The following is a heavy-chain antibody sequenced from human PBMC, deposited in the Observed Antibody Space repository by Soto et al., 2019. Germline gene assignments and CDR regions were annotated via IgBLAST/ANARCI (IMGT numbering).Heavy chain of an antibody. D-gene: IGHD5-12*01. J-gene: IGHJ3*02. V-gene: IGHV1-69*12. CDR3: ARVGRDGYTAAGPDI. CDR2: IIPIFGTA. Sequence: QVQLVQSGAEVKKPGSSVKVSCKASGGTFSSYAIIWVRQAPGQGLEWMGGIIPIFGTANYAQKFQGRVTITADESTSTAYMEVSSLRSEETAVYYGARVGRDGYTAAGPDIWGQGTMVTVSS. CDR1: GGTFSSYA.